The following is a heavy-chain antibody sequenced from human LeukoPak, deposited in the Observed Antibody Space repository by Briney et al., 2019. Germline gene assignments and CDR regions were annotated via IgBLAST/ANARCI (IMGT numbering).Heavy chain of an antibody. CDR3: ARDRGYDFWSGLFDY. CDR1: GGSFSGYY. V-gene: IGHV4-34*01. CDR2: INHSGST. D-gene: IGHD3-3*01. J-gene: IGHJ4*02. Sequence: PSETLSLTCAVYGGSFSGYYWSWIRQPPGKGLEWIGEINHSGSTNYNPSLKSRVTISVDTSKNQFSLKLSSVTAADTAVYYCARDRGYDFWSGLFDYWGQGTLVTVSS.